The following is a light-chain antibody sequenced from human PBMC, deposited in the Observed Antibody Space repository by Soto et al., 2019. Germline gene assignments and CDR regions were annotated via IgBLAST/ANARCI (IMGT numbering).Light chain of an antibody. V-gene: IGLV2-14*01. CDR2: DVS. Sequence: QSALTQPASVSGSPGQSITISCTGTSSDVGGYNHVSWYQQHPGKAPKLVIYDVSNRPSGVSNRFSGSKSGNTASLTISGLQAEDEADYYCNSYTSSSTYVFGTGTKVTVL. CDR1: SSDVGGYNH. CDR3: NSYTSSSTYV. J-gene: IGLJ1*01.